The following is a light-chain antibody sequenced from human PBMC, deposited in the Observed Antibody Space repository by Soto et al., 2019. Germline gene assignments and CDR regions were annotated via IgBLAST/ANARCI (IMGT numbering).Light chain of an antibody. CDR1: QSVSGSY. CDR3: QQYGSSPWT. J-gene: IGKJ1*01. CDR2: GAS. V-gene: IGKV3-20*01. Sequence: EIVLTQSPGTLSLSPGERATLSSRASQSVSGSYLSWYQQQPGQAPRLLIYGASSRATGIPDRFSGSGSGTDFTLTISRLEPEDFAVYYCQQYGSSPWTFGDGTKVEIK.